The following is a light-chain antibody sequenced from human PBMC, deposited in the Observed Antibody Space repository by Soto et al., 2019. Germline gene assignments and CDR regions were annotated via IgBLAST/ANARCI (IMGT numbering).Light chain of an antibody. CDR3: QQYNSFRA. V-gene: IGKV1-5*03. CDR1: QGISSY. CDR2: KAS. Sequence: IQLTQSPSSLSASVGDRVTITCRASQGISSYLAWHQQKPGKAPKLLISKASTLESGVPSRFSGGGSGTEFTLTISSLQPDDFATYYCQQYNSFRAFGQGTKVDIK. J-gene: IGKJ1*01.